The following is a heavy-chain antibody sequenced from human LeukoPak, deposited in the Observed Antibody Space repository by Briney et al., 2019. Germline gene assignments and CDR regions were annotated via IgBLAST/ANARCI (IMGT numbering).Heavy chain of an antibody. CDR2: IWYDGSKK. CDR3: ARDRSLSAMDY. Sequence: GGSLRLSCSASGYTFNSYGFHWVRPVPGKGLEWVAVIWYDGSKKYYTDSVKGRFTISRDDSKNTLYLQMNSLRDEDTAVYYCARDRSLSAMDYWGQGTLVTVSS. CDR1: GYTFNSYG. V-gene: IGHV3-33*01. D-gene: IGHD5-18*01. J-gene: IGHJ4*02.